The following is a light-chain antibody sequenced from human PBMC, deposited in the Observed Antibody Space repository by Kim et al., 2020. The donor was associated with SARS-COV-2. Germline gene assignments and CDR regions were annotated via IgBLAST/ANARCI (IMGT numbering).Light chain of an antibody. Sequence: DVQMTQSPSSLSASVGDAVTITCRASRGISSYVNWYQQKPGQAPKLLVYATSTLHTGVPSRIRGSGFETDFTLTISSLHPEDFATYYCQQTYTLPRTFGQGTKVDIK. V-gene: IGKV1-39*01. CDR1: RGISSY. CDR2: ATS. J-gene: IGKJ1*01. CDR3: QQTYTLPRT.